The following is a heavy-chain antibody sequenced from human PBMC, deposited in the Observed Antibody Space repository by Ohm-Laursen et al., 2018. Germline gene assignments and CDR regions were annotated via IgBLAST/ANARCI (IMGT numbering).Heavy chain of an antibody. CDR1: GFTFSSYG. D-gene: IGHD6-19*01. Sequence: SLRLSCAASGFTFSSYGMHWVRLAPANGLERVAVISYDGSNKYYADSVKGRFTISRDNSKNTLYLQMNSLRSEDTAVYYCAGANSGSNAEYFQHWGQGTLVTVSS. CDR3: AGANSGSNAEYFQH. V-gene: IGHV3-30*03. J-gene: IGHJ1*01. CDR2: ISYDGSNK.